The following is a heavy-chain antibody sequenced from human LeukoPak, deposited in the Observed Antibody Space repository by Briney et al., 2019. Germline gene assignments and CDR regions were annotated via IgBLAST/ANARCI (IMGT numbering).Heavy chain of an antibody. D-gene: IGHD2-21*02. V-gene: IGHV3-11*01. CDR1: GFTFSDYY. Sequence: GESLSLSCAASGFTFSDYYMSWLRHAPGKGLEWVSYISSSGSTIYYADSVKGRFTISRDNAKTSLYLQMNSLRAEDTAVYYCASSASEVTPFDYGGQGPLVTVSS. J-gene: IGHJ4*02. CDR2: ISSSGSTI. CDR3: ASSASEVTPFDY.